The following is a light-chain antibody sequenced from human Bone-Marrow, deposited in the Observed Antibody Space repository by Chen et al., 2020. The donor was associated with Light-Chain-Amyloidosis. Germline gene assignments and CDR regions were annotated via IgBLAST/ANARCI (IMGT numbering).Light chain of an antibody. J-gene: IGKJ1*01. Sequence: IVLTQSPVTLSLSPGETATLSCRASQNLHNNWVAWYQQRPGQAPRLLIFGASSRASDIPQRFSGSGSGTDFTLTISGLEPEDFAGYYCQQDGSSPRTFGQGTRVEIK. CDR2: GAS. V-gene: IGKV3-20*01. CDR1: QNLHNNW. CDR3: QQDGSSPRT.